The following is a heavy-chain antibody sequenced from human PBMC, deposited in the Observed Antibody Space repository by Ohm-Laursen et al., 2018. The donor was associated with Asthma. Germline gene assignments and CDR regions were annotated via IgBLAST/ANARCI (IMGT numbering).Heavy chain of an antibody. CDR3: VRDYCIDGFCSKAFDP. D-gene: IGHD2-8*01. J-gene: IGHJ5*02. CDR1: GSTFTSYD. CDR2: IWYGGSNK. V-gene: IGHV3-33*08. Sequence: SLRLSCAASGSTFTSYDMYWVRQAPGKGLEFVAVIWYGGSNKYYADSVKGRFTISRDIAKNTLYLEMNSLRAEDTAVYYCVRDYCIDGFCSKAFDPWGQGTLVTVSS.